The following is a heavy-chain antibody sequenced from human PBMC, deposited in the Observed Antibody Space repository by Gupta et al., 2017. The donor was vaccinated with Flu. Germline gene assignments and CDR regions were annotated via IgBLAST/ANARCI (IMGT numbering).Heavy chain of an antibody. Sequence: EVQLVESGGGLVQPGGSVRLSCVASGFTFSTYWMTWVRQAPGKGPEWVGNRKQEGRERYYLDSVKGRVTISRDNAKKSMFLQMNSLRAEDTAVYFCVRDFRFQSDSWGQGTLVNVSS. V-gene: IGHV3-7*01. CDR2: RKQEGRER. CDR1: GFTFSTYW. CDR3: VRDFRFQSDS. J-gene: IGHJ4*02. D-gene: IGHD3-10*01.